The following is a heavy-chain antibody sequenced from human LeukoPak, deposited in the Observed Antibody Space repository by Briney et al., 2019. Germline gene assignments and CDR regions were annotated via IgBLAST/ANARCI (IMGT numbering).Heavy chain of an antibody. CDR3: ARARSSWVFDI. V-gene: IGHV5-51*01. J-gene: IGHJ3*02. Sequence: GESLKISCKISGYKLTNNWIGWVRQVPGKGLEWMGIIYPGDSDTRYSPSFQGQVTISADKSISTAYLQWSSLKASDTAMYYCARARSSWVFDIWGQGTMVTVSS. D-gene: IGHD1-26*01. CDR2: IYPGDSDT. CDR1: GYKLTNNW.